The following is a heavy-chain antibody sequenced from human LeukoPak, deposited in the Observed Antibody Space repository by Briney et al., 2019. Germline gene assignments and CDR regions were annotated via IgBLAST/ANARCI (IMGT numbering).Heavy chain of an antibody. Sequence: PGRSLRLSCAASGFTFSSYGMHWVRQAPGKGLEWVAVIWYDGSNKYYADSVKGRFTISRDNSKNTLYLQMNSLRAEDTAVYYCARDDGGSGTSGTFDCWGQGTLVTVSS. CDR3: ARDDGGSGTSGTFDC. CDR1: GFTFSSYG. V-gene: IGHV3-33*01. D-gene: IGHD1-26*01. CDR2: IWYDGSNK. J-gene: IGHJ4*02.